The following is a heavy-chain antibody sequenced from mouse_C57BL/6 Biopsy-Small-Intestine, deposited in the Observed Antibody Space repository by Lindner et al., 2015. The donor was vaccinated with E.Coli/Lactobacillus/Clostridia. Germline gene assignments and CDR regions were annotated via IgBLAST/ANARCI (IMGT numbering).Heavy chain of an antibody. V-gene: IGHV1-53*01. CDR3: ARDRSYSSGWYAGFDY. J-gene: IGHJ4*01. D-gene: IGHD6-1*01. CDR2: ISTYNGNT. CDR1: GYKFTSYG. Sequence: SVKVSCKTSGYKFTSYGINWVRQAPGQGLEWMAWISTYNGNTNYAANLQGRVTLTTEKSTGTVYMEVTSLQSDDTAMYYCARDRSYSSGWYAGFDYWGQGTLVTVSS.